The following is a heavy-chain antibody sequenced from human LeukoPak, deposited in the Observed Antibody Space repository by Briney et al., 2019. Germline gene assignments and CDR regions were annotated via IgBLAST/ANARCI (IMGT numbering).Heavy chain of an antibody. CDR2: ISNSGGST. CDR3: AKRASGSGTSLYYFDY. V-gene: IGHV3-23*01. D-gene: IGHD3-10*01. J-gene: IGHJ4*02. CDR1: GFALSGYW. Sequence: PGGSLRLSCAASGFALSGYWMQWVRQAPGKGLEWVSVISNSGGSTFYADSVKGRFTISRDNSKNTLYLQMNSLRAEDTAVYYCAKRASGSGTSLYYFDYWGQGTLVTVSS.